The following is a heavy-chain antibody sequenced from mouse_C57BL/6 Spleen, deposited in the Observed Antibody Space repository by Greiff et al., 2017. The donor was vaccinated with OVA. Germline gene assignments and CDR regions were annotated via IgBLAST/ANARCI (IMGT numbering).Heavy chain of an antibody. D-gene: IGHD2-5*01. V-gene: IGHV5-4*01. J-gene: IGHJ4*01. CDR3: ARDGYSNYAMDY. CDR1: GFTFSSYA. Sequence: EVKLVESGGGLVKPGGSLKLSCAASGFTFSSYAMSWVRQTPEKRLEWVAAISDGGSYTYYPDNVKGRSTMSIDKAYNKLYLQMSHLKSEDTAVYYCARDGYSNYAMDYWGQGTSVTVSS. CDR2: ISDGGSYT.